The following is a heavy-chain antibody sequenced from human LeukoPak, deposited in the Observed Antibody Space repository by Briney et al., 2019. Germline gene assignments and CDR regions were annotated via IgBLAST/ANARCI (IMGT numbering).Heavy chain of an antibody. CDR1: GYTFTSYF. D-gene: IGHD2-8*02. CDR3: VTDHTAIGTGLDY. J-gene: IGHJ4*02. CDR2: INPGSGGT. Sequence: ASVKVSCKASGYTFTSYFMHWVRQAPGQGLEWMGAINPGSGGTIYAQKLQDRVTMTRDTSTSTVYTELSSLRSEDTAIYFCVTDHTAIGTGLDYWGQGTLVTVSS. V-gene: IGHV1-46*04.